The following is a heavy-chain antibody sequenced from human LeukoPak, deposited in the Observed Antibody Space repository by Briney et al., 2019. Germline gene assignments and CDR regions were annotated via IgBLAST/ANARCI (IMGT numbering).Heavy chain of an antibody. Sequence: GGSLRLSCAASGFTFSSYAMSWVRQAPGKGLEWDSAISGSGGTTYYADSVKGRFTISRDNYKNKLFLQMNSLRAEDTALYYCAKGYCASFTCYSRFDPWGQGTLVTVSS. CDR1: GFTFSSYA. CDR2: ISGSGGTT. J-gene: IGHJ5*02. D-gene: IGHD2-21*02. V-gene: IGHV3-23*01. CDR3: AKGYCASFTCYSRFDP.